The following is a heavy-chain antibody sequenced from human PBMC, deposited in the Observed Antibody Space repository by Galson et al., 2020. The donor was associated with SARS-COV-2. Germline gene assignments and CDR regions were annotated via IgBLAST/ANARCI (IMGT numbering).Heavy chain of an antibody. CDR2: FDPEDGET. J-gene: IGHJ3*02. Sequence: ASVNVSCKVSGYTLTELSMHCVRQAPGKGREWMGGFDPEDGETIYAQKFQGRVTMTEDTSTDTAYMELSSLRSEDTAVYYCATVSSSGYLGAFDIWGQGTMVTVSS. CDR3: ATVSSSGYLGAFDI. CDR1: GYTLTELS. D-gene: IGHD3-22*01. V-gene: IGHV1-24*01.